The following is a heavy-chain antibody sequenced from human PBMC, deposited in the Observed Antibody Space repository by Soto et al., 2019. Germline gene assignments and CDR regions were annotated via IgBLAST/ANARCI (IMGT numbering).Heavy chain of an antibody. CDR3: ARVGGLSGPHGMDV. CDR2: IYYSGST. CDR1: GGSISSGDYY. V-gene: IGHV4-30-4*01. J-gene: IGHJ6*02. D-gene: IGHD3-16*01. Sequence: SETLSLTCTVSGGSISSGDYYWSWIRQPPGKGLEWIGYIYYSGSTYYNPSLKSRVTISVDTSKNQFSLKLSSVTAADTAVYYCARVGGLSGPHGMDVWGQGTTGTVS.